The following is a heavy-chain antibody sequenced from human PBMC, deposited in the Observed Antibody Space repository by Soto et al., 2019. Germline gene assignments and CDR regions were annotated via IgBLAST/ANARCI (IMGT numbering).Heavy chain of an antibody. J-gene: IGHJ5*02. CDR1: GFAFSRYA. CDR2: ISGSGGST. CDR3: TTERGYCSGGSCYGPRWFDP. D-gene: IGHD2-15*01. V-gene: IGHV3-23*01. Sequence: GGSLRFSDPASGFAFSRYAMSWIRQAPGKGLEWVSAISGSGGSTYYADSVKGRVTISRDNSKNTLYLQLNSLRAEDTAVYYCTTERGYCSGGSCYGPRWFDPWGQGTQVTVAS.